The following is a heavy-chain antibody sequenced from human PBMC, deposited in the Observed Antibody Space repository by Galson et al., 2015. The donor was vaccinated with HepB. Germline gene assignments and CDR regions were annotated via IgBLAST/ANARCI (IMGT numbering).Heavy chain of an antibody. CDR1: GFSLSDYY. CDR3: ARDFWSTSGSDNNYWYIDV. V-gene: IGHV3-11*06. J-gene: IGHJ2*01. D-gene: IGHD3-10*01. CDR2: ISFSGSYT. Sequence: SLRLSCAASGFSLSDYYMSWVRRAPGKGLEWISYISFSGSYTNYADSVRGRFTISRDNAKNSLYLQMDSLRADDTAIYYCARDFWSTSGSDNNYWYIDVWGRGTQVTVSS.